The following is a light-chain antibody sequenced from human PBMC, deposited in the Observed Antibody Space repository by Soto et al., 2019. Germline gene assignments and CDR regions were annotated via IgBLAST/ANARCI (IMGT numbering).Light chain of an antibody. CDR3: CAYAGSRTYV. CDR2: EGS. Sequence: QSALTQPASVSGSRGQSITVSCTGTSSDVGSDNLVSWYQQHPGKAPKLMLYEGSKRPSGVSNRFSGSKSGNTASLTISGLQAEDEADYYCCAYAGSRTYVFGTGTNLTVL. V-gene: IGLV2-23*01. CDR1: SSDVGSDNL. J-gene: IGLJ1*01.